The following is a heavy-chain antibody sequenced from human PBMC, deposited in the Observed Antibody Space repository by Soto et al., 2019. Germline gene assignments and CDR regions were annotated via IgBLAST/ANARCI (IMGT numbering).Heavy chain of an antibody. V-gene: IGHV3-23*01. Sequence: GGSLRLSCAASGFTFSSYAMSWVRQAPGKGLEWVSAISGSGGSTYYADSVKGRFTISRDNSKNTLYLQMNSLRAEDTAVYYCAKDLGGYCTNGVCYDAFDIWGQGTMVTVSS. CDR3: AKDLGGYCTNGVCYDAFDI. J-gene: IGHJ3*02. CDR2: ISGSGGST. CDR1: GFTFSSYA. D-gene: IGHD2-8*01.